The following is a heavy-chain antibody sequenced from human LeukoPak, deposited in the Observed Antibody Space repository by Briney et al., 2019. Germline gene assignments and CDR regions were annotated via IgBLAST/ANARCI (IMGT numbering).Heavy chain of an antibody. CDR3: ARRITIFGVVIKGWFDP. V-gene: IGHV4-39*01. Sequence: SETLSLTCTVSGGSISSSSYYWGWIRQPPGKGLEWIGSIYYSGSTYYNPSLKSRVTISVDTSKNQFSLKLSSVTAADTAVYYCARRITIFGVVIKGWFDPWGQGTLVTVSS. J-gene: IGHJ5*02. D-gene: IGHD3-3*01. CDR2: IYYSGST. CDR1: GGSISSSSYY.